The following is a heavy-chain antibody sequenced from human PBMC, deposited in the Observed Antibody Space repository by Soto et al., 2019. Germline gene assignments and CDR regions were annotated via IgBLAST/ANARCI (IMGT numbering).Heavy chain of an antibody. CDR3: ATGITPTRQYYDFWSGYYPGLDY. Sequence: GASVKVSCKVSGYTLTELSMHWVRQAPGKGLEWMGGFDPEDGETIYAQKFQGRVTMTEDTSTDTAYMELSSLRSEDTAVYYCATGITPTRQYYDFWSGYYPGLDYWGQGTLVTVSS. V-gene: IGHV1-24*01. CDR1: GYTLTELS. D-gene: IGHD3-3*01. CDR2: FDPEDGET. J-gene: IGHJ4*02.